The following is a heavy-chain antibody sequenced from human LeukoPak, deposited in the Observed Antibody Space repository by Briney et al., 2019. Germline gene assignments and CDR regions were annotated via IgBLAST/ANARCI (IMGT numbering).Heavy chain of an antibody. D-gene: IGHD1-1*01. CDR2: ISYDGSNK. CDR1: GFTFSSYA. V-gene: IGHV3-30-3*01. Sequence: PGGSLRLSCAASGFTFSSYAMHWVRQAPGKGLEWVAVISYDGSNKYYADSVKGRFTISRDNSKNTLYLQMNSLRAEDTAVYYCAREELANFDYWGQGTLFTVSS. J-gene: IGHJ4*02. CDR3: AREELANFDY.